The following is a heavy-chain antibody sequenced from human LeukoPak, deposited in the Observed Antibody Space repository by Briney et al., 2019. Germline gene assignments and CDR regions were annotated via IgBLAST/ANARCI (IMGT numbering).Heavy chain of an antibody. J-gene: IGHJ2*01. CDR2: MNPHSGQS. D-gene: IGHD1-14*01. CDR3: ARRNRAYWYFDL. V-gene: IGHV1-8*01. Sequence: GASVKVSCTASGNTFTSFDINWVRQAPGQGLEWMGWMNPHSGQSGFAQKFQGRVTLTRNTSISTAYMELTSLRSEDSAIYYCARRNRAYWYFDLWGRGTPVTVSS. CDR1: GNTFTSFD.